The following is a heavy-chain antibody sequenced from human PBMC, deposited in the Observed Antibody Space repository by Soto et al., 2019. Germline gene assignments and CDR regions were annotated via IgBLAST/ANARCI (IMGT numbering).Heavy chain of an antibody. CDR1: GYTFTGYY. J-gene: IGHJ3*02. Sequence: GASVKVSCKASGYTFTGYYMHWVRQAPGQGLEWMGWINPKSGGTKYAQKFRGRVTLARDTSFNTAYMDLSRLTSDDTAVYFCAREGTGYSAFDIWGQGTMVTVSS. V-gene: IGHV1-2*02. CDR2: INPKSGGT. D-gene: IGHD3-9*01. CDR3: AREGTGYSAFDI.